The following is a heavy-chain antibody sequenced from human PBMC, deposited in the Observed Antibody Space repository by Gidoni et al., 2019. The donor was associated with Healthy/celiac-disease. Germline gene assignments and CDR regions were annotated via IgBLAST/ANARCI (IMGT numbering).Heavy chain of an antibody. D-gene: IGHD1-26*01. CDR3: ARDTSVGDYYYGMDV. CDR2: ISSSSSYI. CDR1: GFTFSSYS. V-gene: IGHV3-21*01. Sequence: EVQLVESGGGLVKPGGSLRLYCAASGFTFSSYSMNWVRQAPGKGLEWVSSISSSSSYIYYADSVKGRFTISRDNAKNSLYLQMNSLRAEDTAVYYCARDTSVGDYYYGMDVWGQGTTVTVSS. J-gene: IGHJ6*02.